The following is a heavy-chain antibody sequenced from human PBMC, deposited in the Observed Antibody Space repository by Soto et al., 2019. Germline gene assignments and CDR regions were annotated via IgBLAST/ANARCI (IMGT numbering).Heavy chain of an antibody. Sequence: SETLSLTCTVSGGSISSSSYYWGWIRQPPGKGLEWIGSIYYSGSTYYNPSLKSRVTISVDTSKNQFSLKLSSVTAADTAVYYSAETTSGAFDIWGQGTMVTVSS. J-gene: IGHJ3*02. CDR1: GGSISSSSYY. CDR3: AETTSGAFDI. D-gene: IGHD1-7*01. CDR2: IYYSGST. V-gene: IGHV4-39*01.